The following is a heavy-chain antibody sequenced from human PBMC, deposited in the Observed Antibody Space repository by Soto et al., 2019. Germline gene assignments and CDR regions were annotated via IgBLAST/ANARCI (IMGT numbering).Heavy chain of an antibody. J-gene: IGHJ4*02. CDR1: GFTFDDYA. CDR2: ISWNSGAI. Sequence: EVQLVESGGGWVQPGRSLRLSCAVSGFTFDDYAMHWVRQAPGEGLEWVSGISWNSGAIGYADSVKGRFTVLRDNAKSTLYLQMNSLRTEDTALYYCAKAMGPDWLARLDCWGQGILVTVSS. D-gene: IGHD3-9*01. V-gene: IGHV3-9*01. CDR3: AKAMGPDWLARLDC.